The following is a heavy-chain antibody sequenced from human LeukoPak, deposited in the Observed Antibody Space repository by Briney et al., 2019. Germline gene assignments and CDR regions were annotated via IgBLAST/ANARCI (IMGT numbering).Heavy chain of an antibody. V-gene: IGHV3-53*04. D-gene: IGHD1-14*01. J-gene: IGHJ4*02. CDR1: GFTVSSNY. CDR2: IYSGGST. Sequence: PRGSLRLSSAASGFTVSSNYMSWVRQAPGKGLEWGSVIYSGGSTYYADSVKGRFTISRHNSKNTLYLQMNSLRAEDTAVYYCARDSPNRGFDYWGQGTLVTVSS. CDR3: ARDSPNRGFDY.